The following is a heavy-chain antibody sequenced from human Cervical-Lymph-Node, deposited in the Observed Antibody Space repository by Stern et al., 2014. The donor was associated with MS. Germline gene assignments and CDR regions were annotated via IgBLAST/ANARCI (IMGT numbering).Heavy chain of an antibody. Sequence: VQLVESGGGVVQPGRSLSLSCVASGFTFSTYAMHWVRQDPGKGLGWVAFVSYDGTQRNSTDAVKARFTISRDNSKNTLYLHMNSLRDEDTAVYFCARGGRGVGLEYWGQGALVTVSS. CDR3: ARGGRGVGLEY. CDR1: GFTFSTYA. D-gene: IGHD3-10*01. CDR2: VSYDGTQR. V-gene: IGHV3-30-3*01. J-gene: IGHJ4*02.